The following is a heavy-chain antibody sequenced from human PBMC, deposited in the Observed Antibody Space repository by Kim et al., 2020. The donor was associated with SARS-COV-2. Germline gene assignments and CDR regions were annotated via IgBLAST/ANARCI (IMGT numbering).Heavy chain of an antibody. J-gene: IGHJ4*02. D-gene: IGHD6-19*01. Sequence: KSRCTISVDTSKNQFSLKLSSVTAADTAVYYCARRTRVYYGSGWYHLFEYWGQGTLVTVSS. CDR3: ARRTRVYYGSGWYHLFEY. V-gene: IGHV4-34*01.